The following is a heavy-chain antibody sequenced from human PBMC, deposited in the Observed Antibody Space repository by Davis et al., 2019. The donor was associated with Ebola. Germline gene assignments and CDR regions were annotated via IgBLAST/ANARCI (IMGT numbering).Heavy chain of an antibody. CDR1: GSSIISDPYY. CDR3: ARGRPVTGYTSYFDY. Sequence: PSETLSLTCTVSGSSIISDPYYWSWIRQPGGKGLEWIGLIYGSGSTNYNPSLKSRVTISVDTSKNQFSLKLSSVTAADTAVYYCARGRPVTGYTSYFDYWGQGTLVTVSS. V-gene: IGHV4-61*02. D-gene: IGHD3-9*01. J-gene: IGHJ4*02. CDR2: IYGSGST.